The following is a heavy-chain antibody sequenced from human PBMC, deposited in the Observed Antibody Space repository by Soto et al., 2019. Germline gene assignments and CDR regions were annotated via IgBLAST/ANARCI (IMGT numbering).Heavy chain of an antibody. CDR1: GYSFTSYW. Sequence: GESLKISCKGSGYSFTSYWIGWVRQMPGKGLEWMGITYPADSDTRYSPSFQGQVTISADKSISTAYLQWSSLKASDTAMYYCASLDDYDILTGYRGIDIWGQGTMVTVSS. J-gene: IGHJ3*02. CDR3: ASLDDYDILTGYRGIDI. V-gene: IGHV5-51*01. D-gene: IGHD3-9*01. CDR2: TYPADSDT.